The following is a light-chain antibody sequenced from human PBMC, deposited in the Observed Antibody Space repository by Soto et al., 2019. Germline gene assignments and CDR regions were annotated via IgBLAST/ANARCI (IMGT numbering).Light chain of an antibody. CDR3: QQRSNSPPVT. V-gene: IGKV3-11*01. J-gene: IGKJ4*01. CDR2: DAS. Sequence: EIVLTQSPATLSLSPGERATLSCRASQSVSSYLAWYQQKPGQAPRLLIYDASNSATGIPARFSGSGSGTDFTLTISSREHEDFATYYCQQRSNSPPVTFGGGTKVEFK. CDR1: QSVSSY.